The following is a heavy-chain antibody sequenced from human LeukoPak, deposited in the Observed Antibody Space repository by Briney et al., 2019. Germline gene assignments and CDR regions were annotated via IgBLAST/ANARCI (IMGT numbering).Heavy chain of an antibody. J-gene: IGHJ5*02. V-gene: IGHV4-39*07. CDR2: IYYSGST. CDR1: GGSISGSSYY. D-gene: IGHD2-2*01. Sequence: PLETLSLTCTVSGGSISGSSYYWGWIRQPPWKGLEWIGSIYYSGSTYYNPSLKSRVTISVDTSKNQFSLKLSSVTAADTAVYYCARDYCTSTTCPNWFDPWGQGTLVTVSS. CDR3: ARDYCTSTTCPNWFDP.